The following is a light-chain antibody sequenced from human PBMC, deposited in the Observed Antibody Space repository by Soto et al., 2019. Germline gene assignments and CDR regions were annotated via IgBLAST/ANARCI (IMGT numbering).Light chain of an antibody. CDR3: QQRSSWTGT. J-gene: IGKJ1*01. CDR1: QSISSY. CDR2: DAS. Sequence: EVVLTQSPDTLSLPPGERATLSCRASQSISSYLAWYQQKPGQAPRLLIYDASSRATGIPARFSGSGSGTDFTLTISSLKPEDFAVYYCQQRSSWTGTFGQGTKVDI. V-gene: IGKV3-11*01.